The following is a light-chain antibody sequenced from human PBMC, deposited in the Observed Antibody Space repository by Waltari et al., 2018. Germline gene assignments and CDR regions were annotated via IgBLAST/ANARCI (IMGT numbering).Light chain of an antibody. CDR2: DAS. CDR3: QQYGASPPT. Sequence: EIELTQSPGTLPLSPGQRASLSCRASQSISRSNLAWYQQRPGQTPRLLMYDASSRATGIPDRFSGSGSGTDFTLSISRLEPEDFAVYYCQQYGASPPTFGPGTTVDIK. J-gene: IGKJ3*01. CDR1: QSISRSN. V-gene: IGKV3-20*01.